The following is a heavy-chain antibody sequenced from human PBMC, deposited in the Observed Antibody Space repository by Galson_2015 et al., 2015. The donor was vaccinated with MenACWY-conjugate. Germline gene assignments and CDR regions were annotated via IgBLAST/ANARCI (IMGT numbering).Heavy chain of an antibody. CDR2: INHSGST. CDR3: ARGPGYSSGWYVL. V-gene: IGHV4-34*01. Sequence: SETLSLTCAVYGGSFSGYYWSWIRQPPGKGLEWIGEINHSGSTNYNPSLKSRVTISVDTSKNQFSLKLSSVTAADTAVYYCARGPGYSSGWYVLWGQGTLVTVSS. D-gene: IGHD6-19*01. J-gene: IGHJ5*02. CDR1: GGSFSGYY.